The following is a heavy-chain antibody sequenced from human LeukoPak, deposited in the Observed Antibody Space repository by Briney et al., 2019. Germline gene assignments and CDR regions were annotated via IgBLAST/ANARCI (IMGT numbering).Heavy chain of an antibody. Sequence: GGSLRLSCAASGFTFSNYGMHWVRQAPGKGLEWAAVIWFDGSSEFYADSVKGRFTISRDNSKNTVSLQMNSLRAEDTALYYCAREIGYGMDVWGQGTTVTVSS. CDR3: AREIGYGMDV. V-gene: IGHV3-33*01. D-gene: IGHD3-22*01. CDR2: IWFDGSSE. J-gene: IGHJ6*02. CDR1: GFTFSNYG.